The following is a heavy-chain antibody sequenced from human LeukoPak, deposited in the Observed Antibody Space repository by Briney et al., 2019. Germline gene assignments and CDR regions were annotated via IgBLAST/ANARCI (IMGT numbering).Heavy chain of an antibody. V-gene: IGHV3-48*01. Sequence: GGSLRLSCAASGFTFSSYSMNWVRQAPGKGLEWVSYISSSSSTIYYADSVKGRFTISRDNSKNTLYLQMNSLRAEDTAVYYCARDEYSSSWTYYFDYWGQGTLVTVSS. CDR3: ARDEYSSSWTYYFDY. CDR1: GFTFSSYS. CDR2: ISSSSSTI. D-gene: IGHD6-13*01. J-gene: IGHJ4*02.